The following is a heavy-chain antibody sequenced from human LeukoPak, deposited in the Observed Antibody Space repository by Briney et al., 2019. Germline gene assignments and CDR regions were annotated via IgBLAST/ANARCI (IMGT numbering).Heavy chain of an antibody. Sequence: GAPRLSCAASGFTFSSYAMSWVRQAPGKGLEWVSAISGSGGSTYYADSVKGRFTISRDNSKNTLYLQMNSLRAEDTAVYYCAKANIADYYYYYMDVWGKGTTVTVSS. CDR2: ISGSGGST. CDR3: AKANIADYYYYYMDV. J-gene: IGHJ6*03. V-gene: IGHV3-23*01. CDR1: GFTFSSYA. D-gene: IGHD6-13*01.